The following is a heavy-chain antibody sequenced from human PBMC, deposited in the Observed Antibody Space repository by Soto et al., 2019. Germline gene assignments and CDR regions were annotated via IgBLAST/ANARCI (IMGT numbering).Heavy chain of an antibody. D-gene: IGHD3-9*01. CDR3: ARTLHDYDILTGYSYYYYYYMDV. V-gene: IGHV1-69*02. Sequence: SVKVSCKASGGTFSSYTISWVRQAPGQGLEWMGRIIPILGIANYAQKFRGRVTITADKSTSTAYMELSSLRSEDTAVYYCARTLHDYDILTGYSYYYYYYMDVWGKGTTVTVSS. CDR2: IIPILGIA. CDR1: GGTFSSYT. J-gene: IGHJ6*03.